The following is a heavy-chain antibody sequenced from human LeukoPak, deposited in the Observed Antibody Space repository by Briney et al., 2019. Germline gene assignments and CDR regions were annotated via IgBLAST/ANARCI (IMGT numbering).Heavy chain of an antibody. CDR2: IYYSGIT. Sequence: SETLSLTCTVSGGSMSSYYWSWLRQPPGKGLEWIGYIYYSGITSYNPSLKSRVTISVDKSKNQFSLKLSSVTAADTAVYYCARWHDILTGYPTPDWFDPWGQGTLVTVSS. CDR1: GGSMSSYY. V-gene: IGHV4-59*12. D-gene: IGHD3-9*01. CDR3: ARWHDILTGYPTPDWFDP. J-gene: IGHJ5*02.